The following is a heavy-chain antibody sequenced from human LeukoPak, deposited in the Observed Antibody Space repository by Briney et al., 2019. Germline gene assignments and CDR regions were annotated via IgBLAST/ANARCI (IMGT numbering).Heavy chain of an antibody. J-gene: IGHJ4*02. V-gene: IGHV4-31*03. CDR2: IHCSGST. CDR3: ARAEGYYGSGSAVDY. CDR1: GGSISSGGYY. D-gene: IGHD3-10*01. Sequence: SQTLSLTCTVSGGSISSGGYYWTWIRQHPGKGLEWIRYIHCSGSTYYNPSLKSRVTISVDTSKNQFSLKLTSVTAADTAVYYCARAEGYYGSGSAVDYWGQGTLVTVSS.